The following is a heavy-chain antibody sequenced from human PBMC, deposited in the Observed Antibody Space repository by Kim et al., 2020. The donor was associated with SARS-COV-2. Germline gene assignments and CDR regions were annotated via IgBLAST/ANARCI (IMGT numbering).Heavy chain of an antibody. V-gene: IGHV3-33*05. Sequence: GGSLRLSCAASGFTFSSYGMHWVRQAPGKGLEWVAVISYDGSNKYYADSVKGRFTISRDNSKNTLYLQMNSLRAEDTAVYYCARDFLWFGELLANWGQGTLVTVSS. J-gene: IGHJ4*02. D-gene: IGHD3-10*01. CDR3: ARDFLWFGELLAN. CDR1: GFTFSSYG. CDR2: ISYDGSNK.